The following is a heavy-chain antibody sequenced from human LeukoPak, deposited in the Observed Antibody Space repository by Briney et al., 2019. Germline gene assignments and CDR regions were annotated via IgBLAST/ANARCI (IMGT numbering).Heavy chain of an antibody. V-gene: IGHV4-34*01. CDR3: ARGPSRLAAAGYLYFDY. J-gene: IGHJ4*02. CDR1: GFTVSSNY. Sequence: GSLRLSCAASGFTVSSNYMSWVRQAPGKGLQWIGEINHGGSTNYNPSLKSRVTISVDTSKNQFSLKLSSVTAADTAVYYCARGPSRLAAAGYLYFDYWGQGTLVTVSS. D-gene: IGHD6-13*01. CDR2: INHGGST.